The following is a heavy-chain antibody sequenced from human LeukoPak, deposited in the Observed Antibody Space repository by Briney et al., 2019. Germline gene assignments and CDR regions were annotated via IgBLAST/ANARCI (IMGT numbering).Heavy chain of an antibody. CDR1: GGSFSGYY. Sequence: SETLSLTCAVYGGSFSGYYWSWIRQPPGKGLEWIGEINHSGSTNYNPSLKSRVTISVDTSKYQFSLKLSSVTAADTAVYYCARGPEAGYSYGEFDYWGQGTLVTVSS. D-gene: IGHD5-18*01. V-gene: IGHV4-34*01. J-gene: IGHJ4*02. CDR2: INHSGST. CDR3: ARGPEAGYSYGEFDY.